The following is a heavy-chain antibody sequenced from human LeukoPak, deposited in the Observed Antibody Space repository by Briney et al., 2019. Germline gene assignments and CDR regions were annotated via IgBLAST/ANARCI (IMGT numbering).Heavy chain of an antibody. CDR3: AKDRRALYSIAAAGTFDY. CDR2: ISYDGSNK. V-gene: IGHV3-30*18. Sequence: GRSLRLSCAASGFTFSSYGMHWVRHAPGKGLEWVAVISYDGSNKYYADSVKGRFTISRDNSKNTLYLQMNSLRAEDTAVYYCAKDRRALYSIAAAGTFDYWGQGTLVTVSS. CDR1: GFTFSSYG. D-gene: IGHD6-13*01. J-gene: IGHJ4*02.